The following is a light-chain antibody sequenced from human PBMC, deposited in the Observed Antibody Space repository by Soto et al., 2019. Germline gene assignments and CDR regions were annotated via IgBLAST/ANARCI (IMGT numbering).Light chain of an antibody. CDR3: QQYGSSPRT. J-gene: IGKJ2*01. Sequence: EIALTKSPGTLYLSPGERATLSCRASQSVSSSHLAWYQQKPGQAPRLLIYGASSRATGIPDRFSGSVSGTDFTLTISRRELEDFAVYYFQQYGSSPRTFVQGTKLEIK. V-gene: IGKV3-20*01. CDR2: GAS. CDR1: QSVSSSH.